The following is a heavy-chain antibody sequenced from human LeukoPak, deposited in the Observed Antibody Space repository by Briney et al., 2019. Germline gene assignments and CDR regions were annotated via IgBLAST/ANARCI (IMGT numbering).Heavy chain of an antibody. CDR3: ARDIYSGYDTRDAFDI. J-gene: IGHJ3*02. Sequence: PGGSLRLSCAASGFTFSSYAMSWVRQAPGKGLEWVSSISSSSSYIYYADSVKGRFTISRDNAKNSLYLQMNSLRAEDTAVYYCARDIYSGYDTRDAFDIWGQGTMVTVSS. V-gene: IGHV3-21*01. D-gene: IGHD5-12*01. CDR2: ISSSSSYI. CDR1: GFTFSSYA.